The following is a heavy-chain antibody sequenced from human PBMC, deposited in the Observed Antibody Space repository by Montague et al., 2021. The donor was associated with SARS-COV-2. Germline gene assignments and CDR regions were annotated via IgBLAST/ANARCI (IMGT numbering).Heavy chain of an antibody. CDR2: ITDGGNT. J-gene: IGHJ3*02. V-gene: IGHV4-34*01. Sequence: SETLSLTCTVSGGSMSGYYWSWIRQPPGMGLEWIGGITDGGNTDYNPSLKSRVTLSVDTSKRHFSLTLTSLTAVDTSVYYCARRQLGYCDGVGCPLDAFDIWGQGTTVTVSS. D-gene: IGHD2-15*01. CDR3: ARRQLGYCDGVGCPLDAFDI. CDR1: GGSMSGYY.